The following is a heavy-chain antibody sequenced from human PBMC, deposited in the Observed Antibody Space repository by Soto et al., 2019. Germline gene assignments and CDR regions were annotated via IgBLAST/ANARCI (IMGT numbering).Heavy chain of an antibody. CDR1: GFTFSSYA. D-gene: IGHD4-4*01. CDR2: ISYDGSNK. V-gene: IGHV3-30-3*01. CDR3: ARALTVTDYYYGMDV. Sequence: GGSLRFSCAASGFTFSSYAMHWVRQAPGKGLEWVAVISYDGSNKYYADSVKGRFTISRDNSKNTLYLQMNSLRAEDTAVYYCARALTVTDYYYGMDVWGQGTTVTVSS. J-gene: IGHJ6*02.